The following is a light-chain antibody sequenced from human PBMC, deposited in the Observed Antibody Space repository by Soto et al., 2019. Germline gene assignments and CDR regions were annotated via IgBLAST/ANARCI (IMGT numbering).Light chain of an antibody. V-gene: IGKV3-15*01. CDR1: QSGRGH. Sequence: EIVLTQSPATLSVSPGERATLSCRVSQSGRGHLAWYRQRPGQAPRLLIYDTSSRASGVPARFSGSGSGTDFTLTISSLQSEDFAVYYCQQYNAWPFAFGGGTKVEIK. J-gene: IGKJ4*01. CDR2: DTS. CDR3: QQYNAWPFA.